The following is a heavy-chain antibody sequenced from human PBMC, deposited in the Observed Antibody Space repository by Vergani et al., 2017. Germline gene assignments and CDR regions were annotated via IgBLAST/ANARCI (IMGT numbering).Heavy chain of an antibody. V-gene: IGHV3-23*01. CDR3: AKTGYDFWSGYYSATYYYYYGMDV. CDR2: ISGSGGST. CDR1: GFTFSSYA. J-gene: IGHJ6*02. Sequence: EVQLLESGGGLVQPGGSLRLSCAASGFTFSSYAMSWVRQAPGKGLEWVSAISGSGGSTYYADSVKGRFNISRDNSKNTLYLQMNSLRAEDTAVYYCAKTGYDFWSGYYSATYYYYYGMDVWGQGTTVTVSS. D-gene: IGHD3-3*01.